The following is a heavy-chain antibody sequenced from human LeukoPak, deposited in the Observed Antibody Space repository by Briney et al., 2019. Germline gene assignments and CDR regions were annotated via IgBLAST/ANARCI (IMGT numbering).Heavy chain of an antibody. J-gene: IGHJ6*03. D-gene: IGHD3-22*01. V-gene: IGHV4-59*01. Sequence: SETLSLTCTVSGGSISSYYWSWIRQPPGKGLEWIGYIYYSGSTNYNPSLRSRVTISVDTSKNQFSLKLSSVTAADTAVYYCARSSEGRYYYDSSGYSYYYYMDVWGKGTTVTISS. CDR2: IYYSGST. CDR1: GGSISSYY. CDR3: ARSSEGRYYYDSSGYSYYYYMDV.